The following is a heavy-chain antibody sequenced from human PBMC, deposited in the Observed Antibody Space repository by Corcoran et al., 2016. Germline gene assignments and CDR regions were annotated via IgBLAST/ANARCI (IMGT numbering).Heavy chain of an antibody. CDR2: IIPIFGTA. CDR3: AVGKGAVRSISFDY. CDR1: GGTFSSYA. J-gene: IGHJ4*02. Sequence: QVQLVQSGAEVKKPGSSVKVSCKASGGTFSSYAINWVRQAPGQGLEWMGGIIPIFGTANYAQKFQGRVTITADESTSTAYMELSSLRFEDTAVYYCAVGKGAVRSISFDYWGQGTLVTVSS. D-gene: IGHD2-2*01. V-gene: IGHV1-69*01.